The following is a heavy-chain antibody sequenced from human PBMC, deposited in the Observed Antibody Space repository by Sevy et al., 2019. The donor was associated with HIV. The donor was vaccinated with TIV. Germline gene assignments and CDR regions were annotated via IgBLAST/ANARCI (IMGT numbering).Heavy chain of an antibody. CDR3: AKDQEDIVVVVAAPGSMDV. J-gene: IGHJ6*02. Sequence: GRSLRLSCAASGFTFSSYAMSWVRQAPGKGLEWVSAISGSGGSTYYADSVKGRFTISRDNSKNTLYLQMNSLRAEDTAVYYCAKDQEDIVVVVAAPGSMDVWGQGTTVTVS. CDR2: ISGSGGST. V-gene: IGHV3-23*01. CDR1: GFTFSSYA. D-gene: IGHD2-15*01.